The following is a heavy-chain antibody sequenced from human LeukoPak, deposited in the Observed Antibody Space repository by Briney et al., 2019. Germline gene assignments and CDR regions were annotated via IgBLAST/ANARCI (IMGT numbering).Heavy chain of an antibody. CDR2: INHSGST. J-gene: IGHJ6*03. CDR3: ARADYSSSWSHYYYYMDV. Sequence: SETLSLTCAVYGGSFSGYYWSWIRQPPGKGLEWIGEINHSGSTNYNPSLKSRVTISVDTSKNQFSLKLSSVTAADTAVYYCARADYSSSWSHYYYYMDVWGKGTTVTVSS. CDR1: GGSFSGYY. D-gene: IGHD6-13*01. V-gene: IGHV4-34*01.